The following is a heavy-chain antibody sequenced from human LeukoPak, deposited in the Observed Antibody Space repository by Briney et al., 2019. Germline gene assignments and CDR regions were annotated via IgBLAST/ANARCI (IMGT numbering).Heavy chain of an antibody. V-gene: IGHV3-15*01. CDR3: TTGSTYYYDSSGSRGGYYYYYMDV. D-gene: IGHD3-22*01. J-gene: IGHJ6*03. Sequence: GGSLRLSCAASGVTFSNAWMSWVRQAPGKGLEWVGRIKSKTDGGTTDYAAPVKGRFTISRDDSKNTLYLQMNSLKTEDTAVYYGTTGSTYYYDSSGSRGGYYYYYMDVWGKGTTVTVSS. CDR2: IKSKTDGGTT. CDR1: GVTFSNAW.